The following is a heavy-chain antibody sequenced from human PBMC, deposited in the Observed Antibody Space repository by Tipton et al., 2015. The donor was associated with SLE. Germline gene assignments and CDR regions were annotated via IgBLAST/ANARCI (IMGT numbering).Heavy chain of an antibody. CDR3: ASQDQGDSGWFFFDY. V-gene: IGHV4-59*08. D-gene: IGHD6-19*01. J-gene: IGHJ4*02. Sequence: TLSLTCTVSGGSISSYYWSWIRQPPGKGLEWIGYIYYSGSTNYNPSLKSRVTISVDTSKNQFSLKLSSVTAADTAVYYCASQDQGDSGWFFFDYWGQGTLVTVPS. CDR1: GGSISSYY. CDR2: IYYSGST.